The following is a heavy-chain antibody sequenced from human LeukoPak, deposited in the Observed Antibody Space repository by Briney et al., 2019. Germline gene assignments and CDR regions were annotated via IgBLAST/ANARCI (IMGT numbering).Heavy chain of an antibody. Sequence: GVSLRLSCAASGFTLCNHWMTWVRQVPGRGPEWVANVNRDGSETYYLDSVKGRFTISKDNAKNSLYLQMNSLRAEDTALYHCARNNGMDVWGQGTTVIVSS. V-gene: IGHV3-7*03. CDR2: VNRDGSET. CDR3: ARNNGMDV. CDR1: GFTLCNHW. J-gene: IGHJ6*02.